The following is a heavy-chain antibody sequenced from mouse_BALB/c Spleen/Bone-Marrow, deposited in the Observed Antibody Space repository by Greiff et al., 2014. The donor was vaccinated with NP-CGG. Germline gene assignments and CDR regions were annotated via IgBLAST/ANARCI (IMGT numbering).Heavy chain of an antibody. J-gene: IGHJ3*01. D-gene: IGHD2-14*01. V-gene: IGHV1-14*01. Sequence: VQLQQPGPELVRPGASVKMSCKASGYTFTSYVMHWVRQKPGQGLEWIGYINPYNDGTKYNEKFKGKATLTSDKSSSTAYMELSSLTSEDSAVYYCARRGYRYDGFAYWGQGTLVTVSA. CDR3: ARRGYRYDGFAY. CDR1: GYTFTSYV. CDR2: INPYNDGT.